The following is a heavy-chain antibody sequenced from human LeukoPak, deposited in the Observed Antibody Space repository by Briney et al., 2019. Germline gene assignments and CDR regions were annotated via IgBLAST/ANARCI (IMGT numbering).Heavy chain of an antibody. V-gene: IGHV3-21*01. D-gene: IGHD5-24*01. CDR3: ARDFRTQLDGYSPPYHFDY. CDR1: GFPFSIHS. Sequence: GGSLRLSCAASGFPFSIHSMSWVRQAPGKGPEWVSSIDSSSTHIYYEDSMKGRFTISRDNAKNSLFLQMNSLRAEDTAVYYCARDFRTQLDGYSPPYHFDYWGQGALVTVSS. CDR2: IDSSSTHI. J-gene: IGHJ4*02.